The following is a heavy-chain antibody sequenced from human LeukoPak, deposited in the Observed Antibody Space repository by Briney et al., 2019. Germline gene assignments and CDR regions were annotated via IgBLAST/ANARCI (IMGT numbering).Heavy chain of an antibody. CDR3: AKDPRVGSRVATPCH. Sequence: PWGSLRLSCAASGFTFTSYAMSWVRQAPGKGLEWVSAIIDSGGSTYSEDSVKGRVTISRANSKSTLCLQMNSLRAEDTPVYYCAKDPRVGSRVATPCHWGQGTLVTVSS. CDR1: GFTFTSYA. V-gene: IGHV3-23*01. J-gene: IGHJ4*02. CDR2: IIDSGGST. D-gene: IGHD5-24*01.